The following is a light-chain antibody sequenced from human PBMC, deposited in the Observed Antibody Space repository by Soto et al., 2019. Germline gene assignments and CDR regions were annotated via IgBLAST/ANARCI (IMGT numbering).Light chain of an antibody. CDR1: QTISYY. V-gene: IGKV1-39*01. Sequence: DLQMTQSPSSLSASVGDRVTITCRASQTISYYLHWYQQKPGKAPKLLIYATSSLKSGVPSRFSGSGSGTDFTLTISSLQPEDFATYSCQQSYNTPWTFGQGTKVEIK. CDR3: QQSYNTPWT. J-gene: IGKJ1*01. CDR2: ATS.